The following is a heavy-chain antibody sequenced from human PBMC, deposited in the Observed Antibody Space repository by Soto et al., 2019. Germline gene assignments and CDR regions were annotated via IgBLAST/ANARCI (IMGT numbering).Heavy chain of an antibody. CDR2: IYYSGSS. J-gene: IGHJ3*02. V-gene: IGHV4-31*03. D-gene: IGHD3-3*01. Sequence: QVQLQESGPGLAKPSETLSLTCTVSGGSISSDVYYWSWLRQHPGKGLEWIGYIYYSGSSYYNPSLKSRVSLSVDTSTNEFFLKLNSVTAADSAVYYCARVGVVYDFVFDIWGQGTIVTVSS. CDR1: GGSISSDVYY. CDR3: ARVGVVYDFVFDI.